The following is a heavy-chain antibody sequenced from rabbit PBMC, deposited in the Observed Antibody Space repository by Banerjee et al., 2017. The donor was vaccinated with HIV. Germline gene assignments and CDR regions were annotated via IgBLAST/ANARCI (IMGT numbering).Heavy chain of an antibody. Sequence: QSLEESGGDLVKPGASLTLTCKASGFDFSSNAMCWVRQAPGKGLELIACICNSSAIGYATWAKGRFTISKTSSTTVTLQMTSLTAADTATYFCARRDNAYVDAPNLWGPGTLVTVS. D-gene: IGHD6-1*01. V-gene: IGHV1S40*01. CDR2: ICNSSAI. J-gene: IGHJ4*01. CDR1: GFDFSSNA. CDR3: ARRDNAYVDAPNL.